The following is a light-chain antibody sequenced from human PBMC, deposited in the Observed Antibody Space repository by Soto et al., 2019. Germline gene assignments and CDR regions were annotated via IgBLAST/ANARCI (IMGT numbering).Light chain of an antibody. Sequence: QSALTQPASVSGSPGQSITISCTGTSSDVGGYNYVSWYQHHPDKAPKLMIYDVSNRPSGVSNRFSGSKSGNTASLTISGLQTEDEADYYCNSYTSSSTHVVFGGGTKLTVL. CDR2: DVS. CDR3: NSYTSSSTHVV. J-gene: IGLJ2*01. CDR1: SSDVGGYNY. V-gene: IGLV2-14*03.